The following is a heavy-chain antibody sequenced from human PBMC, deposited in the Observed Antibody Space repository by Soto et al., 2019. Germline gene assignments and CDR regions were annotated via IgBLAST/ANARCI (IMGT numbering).Heavy chain of an antibody. J-gene: IGHJ4*02. CDR3: AVVQDPAMGPTEY. CDR2: IIPIFGTA. Sequence: QVQLVQSGAEVKKPGSSVKVSCKASGGTFSSYAISWVRQAPGQGLECMGGIIPIFGTANYAQKFQGRFTITADKSTSTAYMALSSLRSYDTAVYYCAVVQDPAMGPTEYCGQGTMVTVSS. V-gene: IGHV1-69*06. CDR1: GGTFSSYA. D-gene: IGHD2-15*01.